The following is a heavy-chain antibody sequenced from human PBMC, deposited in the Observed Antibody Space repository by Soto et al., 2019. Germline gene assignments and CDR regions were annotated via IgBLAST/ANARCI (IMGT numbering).Heavy chain of an antibody. CDR3: ARDDFDFFAY. V-gene: IGHV4-59*01. Sequence: PSETLSLTCTVSGGSISTYYWSWIRQPPGKGLEWIGYIYYSGSTNYNPSLKSRVTISVDTSKNQFSLRLSSVTAADAAVYYCARDDFDFFAYWGQGTLVTVSS. CDR1: GGSISTYY. D-gene: IGHD2-21*02. J-gene: IGHJ4*02. CDR2: IYYSGST.